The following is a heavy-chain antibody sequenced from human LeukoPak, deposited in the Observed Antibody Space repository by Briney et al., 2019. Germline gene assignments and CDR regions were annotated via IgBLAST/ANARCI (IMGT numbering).Heavy chain of an antibody. CDR3: ARLTPHYDSSGYLNYGMDV. V-gene: IGHV4-39*01. D-gene: IGHD3-22*01. CDR2: IYYSGST. CDR1: GFTFSSYRMN. Sequence: GSLRLSCAASGFTFSSYRMNWVRQAPGKGLEWIGSIYYSGSTYYNPSLKSRVTISVDTSKNQFSLKLSSVTAADTAVYYCARLTPHYDSSGYLNYGMDVWGQGTTVTVSS. J-gene: IGHJ6*02.